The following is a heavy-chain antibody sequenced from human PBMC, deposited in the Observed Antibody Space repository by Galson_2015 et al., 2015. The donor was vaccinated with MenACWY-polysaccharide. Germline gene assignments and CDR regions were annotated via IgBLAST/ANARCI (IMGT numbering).Heavy chain of an antibody. Sequence: ATLSLACAVYGGSFSGYYWSWLRQPPGKGLEWIGEINHSGSTNYNPSLKSRVTISLDTSKNQFSLKLSSVTAADTAVYYCARPGRRALYYYYGMDVWGQGTTVTVSS. CDR2: INHSGST. J-gene: IGHJ6*02. CDR1: GGSFSGYY. CDR3: ARPGRRALYYYYGMDV. V-gene: IGHV4-34*01.